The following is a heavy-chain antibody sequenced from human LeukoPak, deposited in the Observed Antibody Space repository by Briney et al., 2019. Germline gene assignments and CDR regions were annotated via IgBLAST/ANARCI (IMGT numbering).Heavy chain of an antibody. D-gene: IGHD3-3*01. V-gene: IGHV4-4*07. Sequence: SETLSLTCTVSGGSISSYYRSWIRQPAGKGLEWIGRIYTSGSTNYNPSLKSRVTMSVDTSKNQFSLKLSSVTAADTAVYYCARDLEHYDPYYMDVWGKGTTVIVSS. CDR2: IYTSGST. CDR1: GGSISSYY. J-gene: IGHJ6*03. CDR3: ARDLEHYDPYYMDV.